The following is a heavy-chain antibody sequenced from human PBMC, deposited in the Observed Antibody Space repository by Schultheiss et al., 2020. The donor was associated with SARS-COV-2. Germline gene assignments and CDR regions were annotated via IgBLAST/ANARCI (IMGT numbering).Heavy chain of an antibody. CDR2: IDPSDSYT. D-gene: IGHD6-19*01. CDR3: ARHSSGWNWFDP. J-gene: IGHJ5*02. V-gene: IGHV5-10-1*01. Sequence: GESLKISCKGSGYIFTSSWISWVRQMPGKGLEWMGRIDPSDSYTNYNPSLQGRVTISTDNSISTAYLQWSSLKASDTAMYFCARHSSGWNWFDPWGQGTLVTVSS. CDR1: GYIFTSSW.